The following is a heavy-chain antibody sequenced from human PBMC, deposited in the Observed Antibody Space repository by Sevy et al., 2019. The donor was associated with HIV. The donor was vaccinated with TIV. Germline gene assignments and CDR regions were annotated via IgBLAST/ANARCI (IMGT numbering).Heavy chain of an antibody. Sequence: GESLKISCAGSGFTFYNYGIHWVRQAPGKGLEWVTMISYDGKNENYADSVKGRITISRDNSKNTVYLQMNSLRPDDTAIYYCAKDRSGSWSVDYWGQGTLVTVSS. CDR1: GFTFYNYG. D-gene: IGHD6-13*01. J-gene: IGHJ4*02. CDR2: ISYDGKNE. V-gene: IGHV3-30*18. CDR3: AKDRSGSWSVDY.